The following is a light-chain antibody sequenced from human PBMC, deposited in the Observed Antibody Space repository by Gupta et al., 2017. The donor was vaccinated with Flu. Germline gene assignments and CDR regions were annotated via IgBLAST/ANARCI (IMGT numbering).Light chain of an antibody. V-gene: IGKV2-30*01. CDR2: KVS. Sequence: DVVLPQSPLSLPVTLGQPASISCRSSQSLVSSDGNTYLNWFQQRPGQSPRRLIYKVSNRDFGVPDRFSGSGSGTDFTLKISRVEAEDVGIYYCMQGTHWPPVTFGQGTRLEIK. CDR3: MQGTHWPPVT. CDR1: QSLVSSDGNTY. J-gene: IGKJ5*01.